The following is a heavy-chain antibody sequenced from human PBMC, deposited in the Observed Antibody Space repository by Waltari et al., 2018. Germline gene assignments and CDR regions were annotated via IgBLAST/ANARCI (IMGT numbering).Heavy chain of an antibody. CDR3: AKDQERAYSYGHDY. J-gene: IGHJ4*02. CDR1: GYISTRYF. Sequence: QVHLVQSGPEVRKPGASVQLSYKTSGYISTRYFLHWVRQAPGQGLAWMGMLVARGGATSDALKSQLRPTLTSATSTCTVDMKLNGMNSDDTAVYYCAKDQERAYSYGHDYWGQGTLVTVSS. V-gene: IGHV1-46*01. D-gene: IGHD5-18*01. CDR2: LVARGGAT.